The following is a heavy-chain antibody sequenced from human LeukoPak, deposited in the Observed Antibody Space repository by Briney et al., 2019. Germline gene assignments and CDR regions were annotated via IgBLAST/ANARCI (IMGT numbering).Heavy chain of an antibody. CDR3: ARGRDRIAARPPWLDP. V-gene: IGHV1-2*02. Sequence: ASVKVSCKASGYTFTGYYMHWVRQAPGQGLEWMGWINPNSGGTNYAQKFQGRVTMTRDTSISTAYMELSRLRSDDTAVYYCARGRDRIAARPPWLDPWGQGTLVTVSS. J-gene: IGHJ5*02. CDR1: GYTFTGYY. CDR2: INPNSGGT. D-gene: IGHD6-6*01.